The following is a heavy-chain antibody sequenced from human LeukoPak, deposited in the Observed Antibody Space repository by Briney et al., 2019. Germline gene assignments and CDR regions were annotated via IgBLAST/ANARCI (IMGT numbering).Heavy chain of an antibody. CDR2: IYHSGST. V-gene: IGHV4-38-2*02. Sequence: PSETLSLTCTVSGYSISSGYNWDWIRQPPGKGLEWIGSIYHSGSTYYNPSLKSRVTISVDTSKNKFSLKLSSVTAADTAVYYCARGQYLVYWGQGTLVTVSS. D-gene: IGHD2-2*01. CDR1: GYSISSGYN. J-gene: IGHJ4*02. CDR3: ARGQYLVY.